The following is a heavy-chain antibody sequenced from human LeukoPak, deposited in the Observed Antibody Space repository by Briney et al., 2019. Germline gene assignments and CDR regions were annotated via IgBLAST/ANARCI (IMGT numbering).Heavy chain of an antibody. CDR2: IYYSGST. V-gene: IGHV4-59*01. J-gene: IGHJ4*02. Sequence: SETLSLTCAVYGGSFSGYYWSWIRQPPGKGLEWIGYIYYSGSTNYIPSLRSRLTISVDTSKNQFSLKLSSVTAADTAVYYCAREDITGTAPYFDYWGQGTLVTVSS. CDR1: GGSFSGYY. D-gene: IGHD1-7*01. CDR3: AREDITGTAPYFDY.